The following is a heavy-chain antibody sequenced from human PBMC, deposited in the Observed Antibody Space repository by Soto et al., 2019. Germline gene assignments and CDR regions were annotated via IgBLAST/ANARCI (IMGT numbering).Heavy chain of an antibody. J-gene: IGHJ4*02. CDR3: ARDSSGRHDY. CDR1: GGSVRSGSHY. CDR2: IDQSGTT. D-gene: IGHD3-22*01. Sequence: SETLSLTCSVSGGSVRSGSHYWTWIRQPPGKGLEWIGYIDQSGTTNYNASLKSRVTISIDTSKNQFFLKLNSVTAADTAVYYCARDSSGRHDYWGQGTLVTVSS. V-gene: IGHV4-61*01.